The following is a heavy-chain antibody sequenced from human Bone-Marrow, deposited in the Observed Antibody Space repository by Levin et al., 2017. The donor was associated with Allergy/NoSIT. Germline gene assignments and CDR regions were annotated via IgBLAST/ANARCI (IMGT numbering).Heavy chain of an antibody. CDR3: AREGRGGFYEIRYYGMDV. V-gene: IGHV3-21*04. J-gene: IGHJ6*02. CDR1: GFTFISYS. D-gene: IGHD3-16*01. Sequence: GGSLRLSCTASGFTFISYSLNWVRQAPGKGLEWVSSISSSSSYIYYVDSVRGRFTISRDNSNNRLYLEMNNLRVEDTAVYYCAREGRGGFYEIRYYGMDVWGQGTTVTVSS. CDR2: ISSSSSYI.